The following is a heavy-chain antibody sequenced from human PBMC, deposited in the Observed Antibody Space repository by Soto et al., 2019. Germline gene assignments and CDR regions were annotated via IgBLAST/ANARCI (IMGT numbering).Heavy chain of an antibody. V-gene: IGHV3-74*01. CDR1: SVFTFISHW. J-gene: IGHJ4*02. D-gene: IGHD6-19*01. CDR3: ARGPSGSGFYVGDY. CDR2: ISRDGTST. Sequence: DVQMVESGGGLVQPGGSLRLSCVASSVFTFISHWMHWVRQAPGKGLVWVSRISRDGTSTNYADSVKGRFTISRDNAKNTLYLQMNSLRAEDTAIYYCARGPSGSGFYVGDYWGQGTQVTVSS.